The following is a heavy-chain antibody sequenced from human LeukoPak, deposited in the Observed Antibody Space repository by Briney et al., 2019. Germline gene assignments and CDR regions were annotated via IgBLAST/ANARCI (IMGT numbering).Heavy chain of an antibody. V-gene: IGHV3-7*01. CDR3: ARGGWNYGLVVRLGDWFDP. J-gene: IGHJ5*02. CDR1: GFTFSNYW. Sequence: GGSLRLSCAASGFTFSNYWMSWVRQAPGKGLEWVANIKQDRSEKYYVDSVEGRFTISRDNAKNSLYLQMNSLRAEDTAVYYCARGGWNYGLVVRLGDWFDPWGQGTLVTVSS. D-gene: IGHD1-7*01. CDR2: IKQDRSEK.